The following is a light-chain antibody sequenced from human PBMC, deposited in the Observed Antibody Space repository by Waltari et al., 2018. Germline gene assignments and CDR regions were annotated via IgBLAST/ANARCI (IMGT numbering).Light chain of an antibody. J-gene: IGLJ2*01. CDR2: QDM. V-gene: IGLV3-1*01. Sequence: SYELTQPPPVSVSPGQTASVTCSGYKLGVKSASWYQQKPGQSPVLVIYQDMKRPSGIPERFSGSNSGNTATLTISGTQAMDEADYYCQAWESDTVVFGGGTKLTVL. CDR1: KLGVKS. CDR3: QAWESDTVV.